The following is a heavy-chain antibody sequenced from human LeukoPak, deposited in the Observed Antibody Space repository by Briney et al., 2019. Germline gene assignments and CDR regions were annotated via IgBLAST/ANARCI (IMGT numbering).Heavy chain of an antibody. CDR3: ARDGVYGNSRYFDS. D-gene: IGHD4-23*01. V-gene: IGHV4-4*07. CDR2: IYTSGIT. CDR1: GDSINNYY. J-gene: IGHJ4*02. Sequence: SETLSLTCTVSGDSINNYYWSWIRQPAGKGREWIGRIYTSGITNYNPSLKSRVTMSVDTSKNQFSLKLSSVTAADTAVYYCARDGVYGNSRYFDSWGQGALVAVSS.